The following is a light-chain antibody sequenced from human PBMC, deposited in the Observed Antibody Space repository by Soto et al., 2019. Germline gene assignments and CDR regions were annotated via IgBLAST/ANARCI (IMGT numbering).Light chain of an antibody. CDR3: SSYTSSSTYV. CDR1: ISDAGFYAR. Sequence: QSVLTQPPSVSGSPGQSVTISCTGTISDAGFYARVSWYQQPPGTAPKLLIYDVTSRPSGVPDRFSGSRSGKTASLTISGLQAEDEADYYCSSYTSSSTYVFGPGT. J-gene: IGLJ1*01. V-gene: IGLV2-18*02. CDR2: DVT.